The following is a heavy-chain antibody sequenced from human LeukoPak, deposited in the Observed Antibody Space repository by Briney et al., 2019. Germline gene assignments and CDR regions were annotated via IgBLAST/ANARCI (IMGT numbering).Heavy chain of an antibody. J-gene: IGHJ4*02. Sequence: GGSLRLSCAASGFTFSSYSMNWVRQAPGKGLEWVSAISGSGGSTYYADSVKGRFTISRDNSKNTLYLQMNSLRAEDTAVYYCAKVGDCSGGSCYVYFDYWGQGTLVTVSS. CDR1: GFTFSSYS. D-gene: IGHD2-15*01. CDR3: AKVGDCSGGSCYVYFDY. CDR2: ISGSGGST. V-gene: IGHV3-23*01.